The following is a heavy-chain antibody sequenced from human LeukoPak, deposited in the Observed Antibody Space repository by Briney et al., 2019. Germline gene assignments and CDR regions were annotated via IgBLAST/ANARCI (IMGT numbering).Heavy chain of an antibody. V-gene: IGHV3-23*01. CDR1: GFTFSSYG. CDR3: AKDHRGWSSPLPMDV. J-gene: IGHJ6*03. CDR2: ISGSGGST. D-gene: IGHD2-15*01. Sequence: PGGSLRLSCAASGFTFSSYGMSWVRQAPGKGLEWVSAISGSGGSTYYADSVKGRFTISRDNSKNTLYLQMNSLRAEDTAVYYCAKDHRGWSSPLPMDVWGKGTTVTISS.